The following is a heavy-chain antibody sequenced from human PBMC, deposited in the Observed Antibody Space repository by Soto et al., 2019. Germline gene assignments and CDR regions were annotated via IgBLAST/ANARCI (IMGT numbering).Heavy chain of an antibody. CDR1: GFTFSSYE. V-gene: IGHV3-48*03. CDR3: VREGHYYFDY. CDR2: ISKSGGTT. Sequence: PGGSRRRSCAASGFTFSSYEMHWVRQAPGQGLEWVSYISKSGGTTYYADSVKGRFTISRDDAKNSVYLQMSSLRPEDMAVYKCVREGHYYFDYWGQGALVTVSS. J-gene: IGHJ4*02.